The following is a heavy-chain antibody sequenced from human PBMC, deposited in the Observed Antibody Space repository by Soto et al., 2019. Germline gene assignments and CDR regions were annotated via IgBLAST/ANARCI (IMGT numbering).Heavy chain of an antibody. V-gene: IGHV4-39*01. CDR3: AKSGGIWFGELFSYYYGMDV. J-gene: IGHJ6*02. CDR2: IYYSGST. Sequence: SETLSLTCTVSGGSISSSSYYWGWIRQPPGKGLEWIGSIYYSGSTYYNPSLKSRVTISVDTSKNQFSLKLSSVTAADTAVYYCAKSGGIWFGELFSYYYGMDVWGQGTTVT. CDR1: GGSISSSSYY. D-gene: IGHD3-10*01.